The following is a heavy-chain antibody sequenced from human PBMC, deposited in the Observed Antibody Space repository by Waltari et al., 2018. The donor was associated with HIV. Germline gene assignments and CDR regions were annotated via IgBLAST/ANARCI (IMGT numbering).Heavy chain of an antibody. D-gene: IGHD1-7*01. CDR2: TYYRSKWNN. J-gene: IGHJ4*02. CDR1: GDSVPSNSAI. Sequence: QVQLQQSGPGLVKPSQTLSLTCAISGDSVPSNSAIWNWIRQSPSRGLEWLGRTYYRSKWNNDYAVSVKSRITISPETSRNQFSLQLNSVTPEDTAVYFCARDLHGNYYFDNWGQGTLVTVSS. CDR3: ARDLHGNYYFDN. V-gene: IGHV6-1*01.